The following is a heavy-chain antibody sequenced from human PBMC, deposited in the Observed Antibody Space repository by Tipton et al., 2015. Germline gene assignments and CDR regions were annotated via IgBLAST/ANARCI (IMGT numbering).Heavy chain of an antibody. J-gene: IGHJ6*02. D-gene: IGHD4-23*01. Sequence: TLSLTCNVSGGSVSSGRYYWNWIRQPPGKGLEWIGYISYTGTTNYNSALTNRVTISVDTSKNQFALKLTSGTPADTDVYYCARDYCGVNSGGLCYYGTDIWGQGTTVSVSS. CDR3: ARDYCGVNSGGLCYYGTDI. V-gene: IGHV4-61*01. CDR2: ISYTGTT. CDR1: GGSVSSGRYY.